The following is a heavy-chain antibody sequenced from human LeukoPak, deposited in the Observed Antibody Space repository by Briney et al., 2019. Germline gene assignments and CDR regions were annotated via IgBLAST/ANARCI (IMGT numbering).Heavy chain of an antibody. J-gene: IGHJ4*02. V-gene: IGHV3-9*01. D-gene: IGHD6-13*01. CDR3: AKLSWAAGTDYFDY. CDR1: GFTFDDYA. Sequence: GGSLRLSCAASGFTFDDYAMHWVRHAPGKGLEWVPGISWNSGSIGYADSVKGRFTISRDNAKNSLYLQMNSLRAEDTALYYCAKLSWAAGTDYFDYWGQGTLVTVSS. CDR2: ISWNSGSI.